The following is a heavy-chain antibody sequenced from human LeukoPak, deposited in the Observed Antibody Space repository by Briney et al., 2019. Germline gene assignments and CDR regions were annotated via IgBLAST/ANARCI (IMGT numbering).Heavy chain of an antibody. J-gene: IGHJ1*01. CDR3: AKGDITMGEH. D-gene: IGHD3-10*01. CDR1: GFTFDDYA. Sequence: GGSLRLSCAASGFTFDDYAMHWVRQAPGKGLEWVSGISWNSGSIGYADSVKGRFTISRDNAKNSLYLQMNSLRAEDTALYHCAKGDITMGEHWGQGTLVTVSS. V-gene: IGHV3-9*01. CDR2: ISWNSGSI.